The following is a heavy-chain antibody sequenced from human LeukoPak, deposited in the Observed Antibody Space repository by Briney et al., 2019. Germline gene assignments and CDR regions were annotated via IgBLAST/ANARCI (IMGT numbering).Heavy chain of an antibody. D-gene: IGHD1-26*01. J-gene: IGHJ3*02. Sequence: PSQTLSLTCTVSGGSISSGDYYWSWIRQPPGKGLEWIGYIYYSGSTYYNPSLKSRVTISVDTSKNQFSLKLSSVTAADTPVYYCARVKRENGWFNSGSYWGDAFDIWGQGTMVTVSS. CDR2: IYYSGST. CDR3: ARVKRENGWFNSGSYWGDAFDI. V-gene: IGHV4-30-4*08. CDR1: GGSISSGDYY.